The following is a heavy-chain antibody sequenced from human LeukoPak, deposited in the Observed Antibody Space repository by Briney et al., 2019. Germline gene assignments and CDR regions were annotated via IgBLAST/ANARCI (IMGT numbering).Heavy chain of an antibody. V-gene: IGHV3-23*01. J-gene: IGHJ4*02. CDR3: AKRVSGSSWEPQTIDY. D-gene: IGHD6-13*01. CDR2: ISNGGATR. CDR1: GFTFSSYS. Sequence: PGGSLRLSCAASGFTFSSYSMKWVRQAPGKGLEWGSAISNGGATRNYADSVKGRFTISRDNSQNTLYLQMNSLRADDTAVYYCAKRVSGSSWEPQTIDYWGQGTLVTASS.